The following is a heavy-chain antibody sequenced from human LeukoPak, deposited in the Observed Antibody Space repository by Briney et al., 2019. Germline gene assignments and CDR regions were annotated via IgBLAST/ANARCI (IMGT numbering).Heavy chain of an antibody. CDR1: GYSISSAYY. V-gene: IGHV4-38-2*02. D-gene: IGHD3-22*01. Sequence: SETLSLTCSVSGYSISSAYYWGWIRQPPGKGLEWIGTMYHSGSTNYNPSLKSRVTISVDTSKNQFSLKLSSVTAADTAVYYCARVVKSYYDSSGYPDYWGQGTLVTVSS. CDR3: ARVVKSYYDSSGYPDY. J-gene: IGHJ4*02. CDR2: MYHSGST.